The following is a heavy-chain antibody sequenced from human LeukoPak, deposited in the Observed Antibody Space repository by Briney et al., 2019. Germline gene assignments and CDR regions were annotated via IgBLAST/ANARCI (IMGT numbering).Heavy chain of an antibody. CDR1: GVSISGISYY. V-gene: IGHV4-39*01. CDR2: IYYSGST. D-gene: IGHD6-13*01. CDR3: ARVQLAAAGTNCFDP. J-gene: IGHJ5*01. Sequence: PSETLSLTCSVSGVSISGISYYWGWIRQPPGKGLEWIGSIYYSGSTYYNPSLKSRVTISVDTSKNQFSLKLSSVTAADTAVYYCARVQLAAAGTNCFDPWGQGTLVTVSS.